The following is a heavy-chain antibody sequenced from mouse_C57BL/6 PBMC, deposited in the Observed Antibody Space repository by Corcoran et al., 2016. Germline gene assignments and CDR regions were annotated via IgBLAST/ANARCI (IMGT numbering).Heavy chain of an antibody. CDR3: ASSSYYAMDY. CDR1: GYTFTSYG. Sequence: QVQLQQSGAELMKPGASVKLSCKATGYTFTSYGISWVKQRTGQGLEWIGEIYPRSGNTYYNEKFKGKATLTADKSSSTAYMELRSLTSEDSAVYFCASSSYYAMDYWGQGTSVTVSS. D-gene: IGHD1-1*01. CDR2: IYPRSGNT. J-gene: IGHJ4*01. V-gene: IGHV1-81*01.